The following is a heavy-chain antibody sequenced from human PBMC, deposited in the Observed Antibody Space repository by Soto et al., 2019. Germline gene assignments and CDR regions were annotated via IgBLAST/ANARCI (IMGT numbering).Heavy chain of an antibody. V-gene: IGHV4-31*03. CDR1: GGSISSGGYY. Sequence: QVQLQESGPGLVKPSQTLSLTCTVSGGSISSGGYYWSWIRQHPGKGLEWIGYIYYSGSTYYNPSLKRRFTISGDTSKNQVSLKLSSVTAADTAVYYCARGPRYCSGCSCDLDAFDIWGQGTMVTVSS. CDR2: IYYSGST. J-gene: IGHJ3*02. D-gene: IGHD2-15*01. CDR3: ARGPRYCSGCSCDLDAFDI.